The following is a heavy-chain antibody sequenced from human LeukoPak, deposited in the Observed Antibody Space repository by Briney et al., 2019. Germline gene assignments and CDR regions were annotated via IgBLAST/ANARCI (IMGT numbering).Heavy chain of an antibody. D-gene: IGHD1-14*01. CDR2: IWYDGSNK. CDR3: ARLHRYYYMDV. CDR1: GFTFSSYG. J-gene: IGHJ6*03. Sequence: GRSLRLSCAASGFTFSSYGMHWVRQAPGKGLEWVAVIWYDGSNKYYADSVKGRCTISRDNSKNTLYLQMNSLRAEDTAVYYCARLHRYYYMDVWGKGTTVTVSS. V-gene: IGHV3-33*01.